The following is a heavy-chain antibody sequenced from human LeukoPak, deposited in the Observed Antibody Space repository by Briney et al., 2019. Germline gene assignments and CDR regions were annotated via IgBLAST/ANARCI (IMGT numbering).Heavy chain of an antibody. D-gene: IGHD6-19*01. CDR2: ISYDGSNK. CDR1: GFTFSSYG. J-gene: IGHJ4*02. CDR3: AKEGRIAVAHGFDY. V-gene: IGHV3-30*18. Sequence: GRSLRLSCAASGFTFSSYGMHWVRQAPGKGLEWVAVISYDGSNKYYADSVKGRFTISRDNSKNTLYLQMNSLRAEGTAVYYCAKEGRIAVAHGFDYWGQGTLVTVSS.